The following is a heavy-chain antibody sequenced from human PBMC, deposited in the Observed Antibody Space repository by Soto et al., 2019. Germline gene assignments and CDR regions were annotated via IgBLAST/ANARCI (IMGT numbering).Heavy chain of an antibody. CDR2: INSDGSST. V-gene: IGHV3-74*01. Sequence: PGGSLRLSCAVSGSTFSNDWMHWVRQAPGKGLVWVSHINSDGSSTNYADFVKGRFTIARGNAKNTVYLQMNSLRAEDTAVYYCARDRSYILDVWGQGTTVTVSS. J-gene: IGHJ6*02. D-gene: IGHD4-4*01. CDR3: ARDRSYILDV. CDR1: GSTFSNDW.